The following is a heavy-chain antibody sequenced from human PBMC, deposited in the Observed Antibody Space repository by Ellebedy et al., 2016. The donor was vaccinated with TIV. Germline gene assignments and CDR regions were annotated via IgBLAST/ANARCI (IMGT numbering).Heavy chain of an antibody. D-gene: IGHD2-15*01. Sequence: GESLKISCAVSGFAFSNYWMSWVRQAPGKGLQWVAVISHDGSDKIYADSVRGRFTISRDNSKNTLDLQMDSLRAEDTAVYYCAKDREVVASRDYFDFWGQGTLVSVSS. CDR1: GFAFSNYW. CDR2: ISHDGSDK. V-gene: IGHV3-30*18. CDR3: AKDREVVASRDYFDF. J-gene: IGHJ4*02.